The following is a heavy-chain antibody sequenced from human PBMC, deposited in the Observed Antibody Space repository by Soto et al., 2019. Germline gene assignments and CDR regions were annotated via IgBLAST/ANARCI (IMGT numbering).Heavy chain of an antibody. Sequence: SETLPLTCAVYGGSFSGYYWSWIRQPPGKGLEWIGEINHSGSTNYNPSLKSRVTISVDTSKNQFSLKLSSVTAADTAVYYCARGITMIVRTSYFDYWGQGTLVTVSS. J-gene: IGHJ4*02. D-gene: IGHD3-22*01. V-gene: IGHV4-34*01. CDR1: GGSFSGYY. CDR3: ARGITMIVRTSYFDY. CDR2: INHSGST.